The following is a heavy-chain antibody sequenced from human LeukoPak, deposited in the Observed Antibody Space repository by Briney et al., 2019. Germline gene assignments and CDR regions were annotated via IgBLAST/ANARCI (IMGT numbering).Heavy chain of an antibody. J-gene: IGHJ4*02. V-gene: IGHV3-11*01. Sequence: GGSLRLSCAASGFAFSDYYMSWIRQAPGKGLERVSYISSSGSTIYYADSVKGRFTISRDNAKNSLYLQMNSLRAEDTAVYYCARVMYYDILTGYYPWDYWGQGTLVTVSS. CDR3: ARVMYYDILTGYYPWDY. D-gene: IGHD3-9*01. CDR2: ISSSGSTI. CDR1: GFAFSDYY.